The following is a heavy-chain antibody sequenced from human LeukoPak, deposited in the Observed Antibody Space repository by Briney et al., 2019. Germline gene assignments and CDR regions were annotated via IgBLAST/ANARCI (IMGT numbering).Heavy chain of an antibody. V-gene: IGHV1-46*01. CDR3: ARGSLEYYDSSGPAWY. J-gene: IGHJ4*02. CDR1: GYTFTSYY. CDR2: INPSGGST. Sequence: ASVKVSCKASGYTFTSYYMHWVRHAPGQGLEWMGIINPSGGSTSYAQKFQGRVTMTRDMSTSTVYMELRSLRSEDTAVYYCARGSLEYYDSSGPAWYWGQGTLVTVSS. D-gene: IGHD3-22*01.